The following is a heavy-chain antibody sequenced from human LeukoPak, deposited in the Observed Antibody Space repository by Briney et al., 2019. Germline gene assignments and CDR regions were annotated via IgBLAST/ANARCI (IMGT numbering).Heavy chain of an antibody. CDR1: GYTFTSYG. D-gene: IGHD3-9*01. J-gene: IGHJ4*02. CDR2: ISAYNGNT. CDR3: ARVPRDYDILTGALDY. Sequence: ASVKVSCKASGYTFTSYGISWVRQAPGQGLEWMGWISAYNGNTNYAQKLQGRVTMTTDTSTSTAYKELRSLRSDDTAVYYCARVPRDYDILTGALDYWGQGTLVTVSS. V-gene: IGHV1-18*01.